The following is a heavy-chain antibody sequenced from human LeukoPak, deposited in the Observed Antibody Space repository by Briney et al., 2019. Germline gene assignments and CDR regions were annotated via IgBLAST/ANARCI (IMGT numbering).Heavy chain of an antibody. J-gene: IGHJ6*02. V-gene: IGHV3-21*01. Sequence: GRSLRLSCAASGFTFSSYSMIWVRQAPGKGLEWGSSIISSRSYIYYADSVKGRFTISRVNAKNSLYLQMNSLSAEDTAVYYCATYGMDVWGQGTTVTVSS. CDR2: IISSRSYI. CDR3: ATYGMDV. CDR1: GFTFSSYS.